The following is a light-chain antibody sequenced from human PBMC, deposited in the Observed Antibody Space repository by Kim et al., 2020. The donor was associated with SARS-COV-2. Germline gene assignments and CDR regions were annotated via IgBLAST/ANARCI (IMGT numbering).Light chain of an antibody. V-gene: IGLV3-19*01. J-gene: IGLJ3*02. Sequence: ALGQTVRITGQGDNLRNYYASWYQQMPRLAPALVIYRKNNRPAGIPDRFSGSSSGNTASLTITGAQAEDEADYYCNARDSSGNHWVFGGGTQLTVL. CDR3: NARDSSGNHWV. CDR1: NLRNYY. CDR2: RKN.